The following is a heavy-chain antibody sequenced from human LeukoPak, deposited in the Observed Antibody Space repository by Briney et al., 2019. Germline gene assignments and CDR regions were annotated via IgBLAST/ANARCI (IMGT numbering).Heavy chain of an antibody. CDR3: AKDEDGSGSYSYFDP. CDR2: ISSSGSTI. Sequence: GGPLRLSCAASGFTFSNYYMSWIRQAPGKGLEWVSYISSSGSTIYYADSVKGRFTISRDNSKNTLYLQMNSLRAEDTAVYHCAKDEDGSGSYSYFDPWGQGTLVTVSS. V-gene: IGHV3-11*04. J-gene: IGHJ5*02. CDR1: GFTFSNYY. D-gene: IGHD3-10*01.